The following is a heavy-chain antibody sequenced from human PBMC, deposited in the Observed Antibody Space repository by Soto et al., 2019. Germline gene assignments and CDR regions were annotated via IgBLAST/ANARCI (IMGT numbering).Heavy chain of an antibody. J-gene: IGHJ3*02. CDR3: ARVYRYDSSGYYYRGAFDI. V-gene: IGHV3-30-3*01. CDR2: ISYDGSNK. D-gene: IGHD3-22*01. CDR1: GFTFSSYA. Sequence: PGGSLRLSCAASGFTFSSYAMHWVRQAPGKGLEWVAVISYDGSNKYYADSVKGRFTISRDNSKNTLYLQMNSLRAEDTAVYYCARVYRYDSSGYYYRGAFDIWGQGTMVTV.